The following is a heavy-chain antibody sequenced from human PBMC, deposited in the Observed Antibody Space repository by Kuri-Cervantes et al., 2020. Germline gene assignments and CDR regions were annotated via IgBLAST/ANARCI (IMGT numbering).Heavy chain of an antibody. D-gene: IGHD2-15*01. CDR2: IYYSGST. J-gene: IGHJ3*02. Sequence: SETLSLTCTVSGGSISSSSYYWGWIRQPPGKGLEWIGSIYYSGSTYYNPSLKSRVTISVDTSKNQFSLKLSSVTAADTAVYYCARALPLLLRGFVASYDAFDIWGQGTMVTVSS. CDR1: GGSISSSSYY. CDR3: ARALPLLLRGFVASYDAFDI. V-gene: IGHV4-39*07.